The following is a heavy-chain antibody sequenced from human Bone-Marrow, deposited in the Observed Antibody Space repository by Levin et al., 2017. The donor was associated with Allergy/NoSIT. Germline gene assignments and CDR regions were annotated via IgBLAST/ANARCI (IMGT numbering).Heavy chain of an antibody. D-gene: IGHD1-7*01. CDR1: GFTFSDWY. CDR3: TRSGNYDY. Sequence: PGGSLRLSCAASGFTFSDWYMNWVRQAPGKGLEWISSINTGGGNIYYADSVRGRFTISRDNAKNSLFLQMNSLRVEDTAVYFCTRSGNYDYWGQGTLVTVSS. V-gene: IGHV3-11*04. CDR2: INTGGGNI. J-gene: IGHJ4*02.